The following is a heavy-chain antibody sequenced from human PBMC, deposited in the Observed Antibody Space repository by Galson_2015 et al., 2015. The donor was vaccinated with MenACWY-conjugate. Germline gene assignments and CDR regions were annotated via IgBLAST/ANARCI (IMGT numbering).Heavy chain of an antibody. CDR2: IYHSGRT. J-gene: IGHJ4*02. CDR3: ARVYGDYDY. V-gene: IGHV4-38-2*01. Sequence: ETLSLTCAVSGYSISSGYYWGWIRQPPGKGLEWIGSIYHSGRTYFNPSLKSRLTMSVDTSKNQFSLKLSSVTAADTAVYYCARVYGDYDYWGQGTLVTVSS. D-gene: IGHD4-17*01. CDR1: GYSISSGYY.